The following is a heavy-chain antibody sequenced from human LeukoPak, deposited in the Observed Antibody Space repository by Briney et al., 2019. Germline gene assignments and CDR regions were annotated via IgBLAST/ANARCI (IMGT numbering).Heavy chain of an antibody. CDR1: GGTFSSYA. J-gene: IGHJ6*03. CDR3: ARGRRCSWYQRGGYMDV. CDR2: IIPIFGTA. V-gene: IGHV1-69*05. D-gene: IGHD6-13*01. Sequence: AAVKVSCKASGGTFSSYAISWVRQAPGQGLEWMGGIIPIFGTANYAQKFQGRVPITRTTSIRTASMELSSLRSEDTAVYYCARGRRCSWYQRGGYMDVWGKGTTVTVSS.